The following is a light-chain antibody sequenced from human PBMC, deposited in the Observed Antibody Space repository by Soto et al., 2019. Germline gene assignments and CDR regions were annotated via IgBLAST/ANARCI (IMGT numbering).Light chain of an antibody. CDR1: SSDVGGYNH. J-gene: IGLJ3*02. CDR3: SSFTSSNTWV. V-gene: IGLV2-14*01. CDR2: EVT. Sequence: QSALTQPASVSESLGQSISISCTGTSSDVGGYNHVSWYQQHPGKAPKLIIFEVTDRPSGISNRFSGSKSGNTASLTISGLQAEDEDDYYCSSFTSSNTWVFGGGTKVTVL.